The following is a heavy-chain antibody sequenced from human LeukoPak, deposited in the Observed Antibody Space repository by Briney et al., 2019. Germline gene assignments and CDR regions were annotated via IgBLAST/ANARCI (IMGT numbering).Heavy chain of an antibody. Sequence: ASVKVSCKASGYTFTSYGISWVRQAPGQGLEWMGWISAYNGSTNYAQKLQGRVTMTTDTSTSTAYMELRSLRSDDTAVYYCARDEVYCGGDCYPTLYYWGQGTLVTVSS. CDR1: GYTFTSYG. CDR3: ARDEVYCGGDCYPTLYY. J-gene: IGHJ4*02. CDR2: ISAYNGST. D-gene: IGHD2-21*02. V-gene: IGHV1-18*01.